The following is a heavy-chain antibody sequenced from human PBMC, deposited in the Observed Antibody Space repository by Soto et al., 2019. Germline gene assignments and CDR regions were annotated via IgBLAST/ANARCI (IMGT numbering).Heavy chain of an antibody. Sequence: EVQLVESGGGLVKPGGSPRLSCAASGFTFSSYSMNWVRQAPGKGLEWVSSISSSSSYIYYADSVKGRFTISRDNAKNSLYLQMNSLRAEDTAVYYCARDIRGIAAAGKVDYWGQGTLVTVSS. J-gene: IGHJ4*02. V-gene: IGHV3-21*01. CDR3: ARDIRGIAAAGKVDY. D-gene: IGHD6-13*01. CDR1: GFTFSSYS. CDR2: ISSSSSYI.